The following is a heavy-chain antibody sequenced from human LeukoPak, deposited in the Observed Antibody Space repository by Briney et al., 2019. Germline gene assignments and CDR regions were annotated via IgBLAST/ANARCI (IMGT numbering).Heavy chain of an antibody. J-gene: IGHJ1*01. V-gene: IGHV4-59*01. CDR1: SVSISTYY. CDR3: ARGGAARLHFQN. Sequence: SETLSLTCTVSSVSISTYYWNWIRQPPGKGLEWIGYIYHSGSTNYNPSLQSRVTISVDTSKNQFSLNLNSVTAADTAVYYCARGGAARLHFQNWGQGTLVTVSS. CDR2: IYHSGST. D-gene: IGHD6-6*01.